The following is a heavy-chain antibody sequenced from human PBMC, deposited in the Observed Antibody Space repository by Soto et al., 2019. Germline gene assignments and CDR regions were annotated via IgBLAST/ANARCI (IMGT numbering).Heavy chain of an antibody. CDR1: GFTFSRYW. J-gene: IGHJ4*02. Sequence: PGGSLRLSCRVSGFTFSRYWMSWVRQAPGKGLECVANIKPDGSEKYYVDSVRGRFTISRDNAKNSLSLQMNSLRAEDTAVYYCVRDVKLVVVINDAYGFDSWGQGA. D-gene: IGHD3-22*01. V-gene: IGHV3-7*01. CDR2: IKPDGSEK. CDR3: VRDVKLVVVINDAYGFDS.